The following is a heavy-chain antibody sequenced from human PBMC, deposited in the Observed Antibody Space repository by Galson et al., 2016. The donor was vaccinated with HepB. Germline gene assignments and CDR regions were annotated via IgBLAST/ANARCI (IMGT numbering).Heavy chain of an antibody. D-gene: IGHD3-3*01. CDR1: GFTFNDYN. J-gene: IGHJ3*02. V-gene: IGHV3-21*06. CDR3: ARGRITIFGVIKLVDAFDI. Sequence: SLRLSCAASGFTFNDYNMNWVRQAPGKGLEWVSSISSSSSHISYADSLKGRFTISRDNAKNSLFLHMSSLSAEDTAVYYCARGRITIFGVIKLVDAFDIWGQGRMVTVSS. CDR2: ISSSSSHI.